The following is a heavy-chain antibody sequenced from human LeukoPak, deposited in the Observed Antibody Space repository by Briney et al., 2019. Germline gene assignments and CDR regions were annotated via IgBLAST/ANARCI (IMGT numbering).Heavy chain of an antibody. V-gene: IGHV3-21*01. CDR2: TSSSSSYI. CDR1: GFTFSTYS. D-gene: IGHD2-2*01. CDR3: ARESLYCSSTSCYKANPDY. Sequence: GGSLRLSCAASGFTFSTYSMNWVRQAPGKGLEWVSSTSSSSSYIYYADSVKGRFTISRDNAKNSLYLQMNSLRAEDTAVYYCARESLYCSSTSCYKANPDYWGQGTLVTVSS. J-gene: IGHJ4*02.